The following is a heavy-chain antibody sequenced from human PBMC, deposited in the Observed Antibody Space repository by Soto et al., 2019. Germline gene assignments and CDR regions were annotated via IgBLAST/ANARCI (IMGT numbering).Heavy chain of an antibody. V-gene: IGHV4-39*01. D-gene: IGHD2-21*02. CDR2: IYYSGRT. J-gene: IGHJ4*02. Sequence: SETLSLTCIVSGESISSSSYYWGWIRQPPGKGLEWIGSIYYSGRTYYNPSFKSRVTISIDTSKNQFSLKLSSVTATDTAVYYGARQRTTVVTQAYFDHWGQGALVTVSS. CDR1: GESISSSSYY. CDR3: ARQRTTVVTQAYFDH.